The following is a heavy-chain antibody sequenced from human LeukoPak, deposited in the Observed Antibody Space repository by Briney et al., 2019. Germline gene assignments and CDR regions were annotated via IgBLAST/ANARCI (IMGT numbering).Heavy chain of an antibody. CDR2: ISGSGGST. V-gene: IGHV3-23*01. D-gene: IGHD1-26*01. J-gene: IGHJ6*03. Sequence: GGSLRLSCAASGFTFSSYSMNWVRQAPGKGLEWVSAISGSGGSTYYADSVKGRFTISRDNSKNTLYLQMNSLRAEDTAVYYCAKGATKGNYYYYYMDVWGKGTTVTVSS. CDR1: GFTFSSYS. CDR3: AKGATKGNYYYYYMDV.